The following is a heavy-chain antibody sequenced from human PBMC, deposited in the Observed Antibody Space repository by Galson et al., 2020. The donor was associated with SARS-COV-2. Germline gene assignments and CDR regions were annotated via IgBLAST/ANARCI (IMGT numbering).Heavy chain of an antibody. Sequence: HGESLKISCQASGYSFTNYWIAWVRQMSGKGLDWMGRIDPSDSYTNYSPSFQGRVTFSVDKSIGTAYLQWSSLRASDTAIYYCARVPPGTDSYYFYMDVWGKGTTVTVSS. V-gene: IGHV5-10-1*01. J-gene: IGHJ6*03. CDR1: GYSFTNYW. CDR3: ARVPPGTDSYYFYMDV. CDR2: IDPSDSYT.